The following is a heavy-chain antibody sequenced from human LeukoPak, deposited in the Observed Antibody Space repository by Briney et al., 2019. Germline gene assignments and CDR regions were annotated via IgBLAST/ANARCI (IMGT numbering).Heavy chain of an antibody. CDR1: GYTFTGYY. CDR2: INPNSGGT. D-gene: IGHD3-22*01. CDR3: ARPLTKYYYDSSGLHAGY. Sequence: ASVKVSCKASGYTFTGYYMHWVRQAPGQGLEWMGWINPNSGGTNYAQKFQGRVTMTRDTSISTAYMELSRLRSDDTAVYYCARPLTKYYYDSSGLHAGYWGQGTLVTVPS. V-gene: IGHV1-2*02. J-gene: IGHJ4*02.